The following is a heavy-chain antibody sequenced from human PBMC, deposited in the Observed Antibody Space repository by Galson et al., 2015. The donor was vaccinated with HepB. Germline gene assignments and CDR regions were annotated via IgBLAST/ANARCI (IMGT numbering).Heavy chain of an antibody. D-gene: IGHD6-13*01. Sequence: SLRLSCAASGFTFSTYGMHWVRQAPGKGLEWVAVISYDGSNKYYADSVKGRFTISRDNSKNTLYLQMNSLRPEDTAVYYCAKDFGLGSSPEYFQHWGQGTLVTVSS. CDR2: ISYDGSNK. CDR1: GFTFSTYG. V-gene: IGHV3-30*18. J-gene: IGHJ1*01. CDR3: AKDFGLGSSPEYFQH.